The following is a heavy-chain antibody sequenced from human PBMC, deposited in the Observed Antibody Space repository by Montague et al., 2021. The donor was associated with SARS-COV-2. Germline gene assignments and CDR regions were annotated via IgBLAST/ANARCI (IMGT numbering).Heavy chain of an antibody. D-gene: IGHD2-15*01. V-gene: IGHV4-34*01. Sequence: SETLSLTCAVYGGSFSGYYWSWIRQPPGKGLEWIGEINHSGSTNYNPSLKSRVTISVDTSKNQFSLKLSSVTAADTAVYYCARGLSSRTHYCYMDAWGQGTLVTVSS. CDR3: ARGLSSRTHYCYMDA. CDR2: INHSGST. CDR1: GGSFSGYY. J-gene: IGHJ5*02.